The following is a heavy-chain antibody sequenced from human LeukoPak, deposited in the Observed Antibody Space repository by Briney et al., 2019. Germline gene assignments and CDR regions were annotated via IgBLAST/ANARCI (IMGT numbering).Heavy chain of an antibody. J-gene: IGHJ4*02. D-gene: IGHD1-26*01. Sequence: ASVKVSCKASGYTFTGYYMHWVRQAPGQGLEWMGWINPNSGGTNYAQKFQGRVTMTRDTSISTAYMELSSLRSEDTAVYYCARSYSGSYWFDYWGQGTLVTVSS. CDR1: GYTFTGYY. CDR2: INPNSGGT. CDR3: ARSYSGSYWFDY. V-gene: IGHV1-2*02.